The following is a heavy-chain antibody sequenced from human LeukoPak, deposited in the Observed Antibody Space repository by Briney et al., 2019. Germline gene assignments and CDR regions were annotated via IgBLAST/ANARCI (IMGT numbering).Heavy chain of an antibody. J-gene: IGHJ4*02. CDR1: GYIFTDYY. CDR2: INPSGGST. Sequence: GASVKVSCKASGYIFTDYYMHWVRQAPGQGLEWMGIINPSGGSTSYAQKFQGRVTMTRDTSTSTVYMELSSLRSEDTAVYYCARSLVVVTAISDYWGQGTLVTVSS. V-gene: IGHV1-46*01. D-gene: IGHD2-21*02. CDR3: ARSLVVVTAISDY.